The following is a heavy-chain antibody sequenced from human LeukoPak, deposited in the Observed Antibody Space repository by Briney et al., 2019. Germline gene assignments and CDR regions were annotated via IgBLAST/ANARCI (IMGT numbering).Heavy chain of an antibody. CDR2: TYYSGST. CDR1: GGSISSYY. V-gene: IGHV4-59*01. CDR3: ARTTEGYCRGRSCYSYYYYMDV. D-gene: IGHD2-15*01. J-gene: IGHJ6*03. Sequence: PSETLSLTCTVSGGSISSYYWSWIRQPPGKGLEWIGYTYYSGSTYYNPSLKSRVTISVDTSKNQFSLKLSSVTAADTAVYYCARTTEGYCRGRSCYSYYYYMDVWGKGTTVTVSS.